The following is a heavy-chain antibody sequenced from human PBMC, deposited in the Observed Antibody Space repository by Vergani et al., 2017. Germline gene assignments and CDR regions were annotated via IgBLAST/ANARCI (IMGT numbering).Heavy chain of an antibody. CDR1: GYTFTSYG. D-gene: IGHD2-2*01. V-gene: IGHV1-18*01. CDR3: ASEVRGCSRTSCSPYYFDY. Sequence: QVQLVQSGAEVKKPGASVKVSCKASGYTFTSYGITWVRQAPGQGLEWMGWIRAYNGNTDYEQNLQDRVTMTTDTSTNTAYMELRSLRSDDTAVYYCASEVRGCSRTSCSPYYFDYWGQGTLVTVSS. J-gene: IGHJ4*02. CDR2: IRAYNGNT.